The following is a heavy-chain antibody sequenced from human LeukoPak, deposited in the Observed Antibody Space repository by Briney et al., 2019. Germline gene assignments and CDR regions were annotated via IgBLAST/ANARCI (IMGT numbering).Heavy chain of an antibody. J-gene: IGHJ4*02. Sequence: SETLSPTCTVSGGSISSHYWSWIRQPPGKGLEWIGYIYYSGSTNYNPSLKSRVTISVDTSKNQFSLKLSSVTAADTAVYYCARASYDSSGYYYLTFDYWGQGTLVTVSS. CDR3: ARASYDSSGYYYLTFDY. CDR2: IYYSGST. CDR1: GGSISSHY. D-gene: IGHD3-22*01. V-gene: IGHV4-59*11.